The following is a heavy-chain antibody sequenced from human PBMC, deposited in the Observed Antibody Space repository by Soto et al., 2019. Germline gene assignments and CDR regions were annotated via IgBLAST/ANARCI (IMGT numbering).Heavy chain of an antibody. Sequence: QLQLQESGPGLVKSSETLSLTCTVSGGSISSSSYYWGWIRQPPGKGLEWIGSIYYSGSTYYNPSLKSRVTISVDTSKNQFHLKLSSVTAADTAVYYCAIRQVVVTAWTDYWGQGTLVTVSS. J-gene: IGHJ4*02. CDR3: AIRQVVVTAWTDY. CDR1: GGSISSSSYY. D-gene: IGHD2-15*01. V-gene: IGHV4-39*01. CDR2: IYYSGST.